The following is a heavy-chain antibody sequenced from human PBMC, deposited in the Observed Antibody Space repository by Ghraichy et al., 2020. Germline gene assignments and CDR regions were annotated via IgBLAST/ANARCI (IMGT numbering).Heavy chain of an antibody. CDR3: ARGRTRTTVTTRLAMYYYYGMDV. CDR1: GGTFSSYA. V-gene: IGHV1-69*13. Sequence: SVKVSCKASGGTFSSYAISWVRQAPGQGLEWMGGIIPIFGTANYAQKFQGRVTITADESTSTAYMELSSLRSEDTAVYYCARGRTRTTVTTRLAMYYYYGMDVWGQGTTVTVSS. J-gene: IGHJ6*02. CDR2: IIPIFGTA. D-gene: IGHD4-17*01.